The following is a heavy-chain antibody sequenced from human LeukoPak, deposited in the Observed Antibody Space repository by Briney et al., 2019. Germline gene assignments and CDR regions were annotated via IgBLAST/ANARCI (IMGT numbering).Heavy chain of an antibody. CDR3: ARVGPRKYCSSTSCYTGGGDY. V-gene: IGHV3-21*01. CDR2: ISSSSSYI. Sequence: PGGSLRLSCAASGFTFNRYWMAWVRQAPGKGLEWVSSISSSSSYIYYADSVKGRFTISRDNAKNSLYLQMNSLRAEDTAVYYCARVGPRKYCSSTSCYTGGGDYWGQGTLVTVSS. CDR1: GFTFNRYW. D-gene: IGHD2-2*02. J-gene: IGHJ4*02.